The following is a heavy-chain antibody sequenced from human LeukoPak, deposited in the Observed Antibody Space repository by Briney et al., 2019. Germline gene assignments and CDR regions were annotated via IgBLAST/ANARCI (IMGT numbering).Heavy chain of an antibody. CDR3: AKGRSWYDSSGYFDY. Sequence: GGSLRLSCAASGFTFSSYAMSWVRQAPGKGLEWVSAISGSGGSTYYADSVKGRFTISRDNSKNTLYLQMNSLRAEDTAVYYCAKGRSWYDSSGYFDYWGQGTLVTVSS. CDR1: GFTFSSYA. CDR2: ISGSGGST. D-gene: IGHD3-22*01. V-gene: IGHV3-23*01. J-gene: IGHJ4*02.